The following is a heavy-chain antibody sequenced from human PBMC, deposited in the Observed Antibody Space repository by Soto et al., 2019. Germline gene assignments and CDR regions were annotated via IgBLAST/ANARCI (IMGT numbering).Heavy chain of an antibody. V-gene: IGHV4-59*01. Sequence: SETLSLTCIVSGGSISSYYWNWIRQTPGKGLEWIGYIYYTGTTNYNPSLRSRVTILVETSKNQFSLKMRSVTAADTAVYYCARDILEHQLLGWLDPCGQGTMVTVST. CDR1: GGSISSYY. J-gene: IGHJ5*02. D-gene: IGHD2-2*01. CDR3: ARDILEHQLLGWLDP. CDR2: IYYTGTT.